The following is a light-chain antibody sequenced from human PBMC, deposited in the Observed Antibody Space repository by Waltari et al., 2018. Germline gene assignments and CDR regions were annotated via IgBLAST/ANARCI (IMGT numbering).Light chain of an antibody. V-gene: IGKV2D-29*01. CDR2: EIS. CDR3: MQTKQFPWT. J-gene: IGKJ1*01. CDR1: QSLLYTDGKTY. Sequence: DIVMTQTPVSLSVTPGQSASISCKSSQSLLYTDGKTYFYWYLQKAAQPPQLLIYEISKRFSGVPDRFSGSGSGTDFTLKISRVEAEDVGVYYCMQTKQFPWTLGQGTKVEVK.